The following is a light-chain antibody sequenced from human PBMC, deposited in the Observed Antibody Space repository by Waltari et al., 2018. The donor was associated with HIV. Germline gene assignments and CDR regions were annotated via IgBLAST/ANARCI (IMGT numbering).Light chain of an antibody. CDR1: QTISTW. CDR2: EAS. Sequence: DIQMTQSPSTLYASVGDRVTISCRASQTISTWLAWYQQKPGKAPRFLIYEASSLESGVPSRFSGSGSGTEFTLTISSLQPDDFATYYCQQYHTYPRTFGQGTKVDIK. V-gene: IGKV1-5*03. J-gene: IGKJ1*01. CDR3: QQYHTYPRT.